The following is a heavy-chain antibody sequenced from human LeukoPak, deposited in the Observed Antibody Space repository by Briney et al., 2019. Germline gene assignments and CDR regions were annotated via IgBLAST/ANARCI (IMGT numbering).Heavy chain of an antibody. J-gene: IGHJ4*02. D-gene: IGHD4-17*01. V-gene: IGHV3-23*01. CDR2: ISGSGGST. Sequence: PGGSLRLSCAASGFTFSSYAMSWVRQAPGKGLEWVSAISGSGGSTYYVDSVKGRFTISRDNSKNTLYLQMNSLRAEDTAVYYCAKVDYGDYWYYFDYWGQGTLVTVSS. CDR3: AKVDYGDYWYYFDY. CDR1: GFTFSSYA.